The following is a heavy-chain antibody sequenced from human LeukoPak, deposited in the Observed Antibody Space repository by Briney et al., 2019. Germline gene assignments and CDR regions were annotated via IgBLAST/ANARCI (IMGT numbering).Heavy chain of an antibody. D-gene: IGHD3-16*01. V-gene: IGHV4-59*11. CDR1: GGSISGPY. CDR2: VYYSGST. CDR3: ARVMGDLASLYHMDV. J-gene: IGHJ6*03. Sequence: PSETLSLTCTVSGGSISGPYWSWVRQPPGKGLEWIGDVYYSGSTHQNPSLKSRVTISVDTSKNRFSLKLRSVTAADTAVHYCARVMGDLASLYHMDVWGKGTTVTVSS.